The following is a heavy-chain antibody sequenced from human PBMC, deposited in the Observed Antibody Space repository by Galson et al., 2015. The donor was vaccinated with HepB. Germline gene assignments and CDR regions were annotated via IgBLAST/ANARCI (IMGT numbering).Heavy chain of an antibody. V-gene: IGHV3-33*06. Sequence: SLRLSCAASGFTFSSYGMHWVRQAPGKGLEWVAVIWYDGSNKYYADSVKGRFTISRDNSKNTLYLQMNSLRAEDTAVYYCAKDSPGRAFDIWGQGTMVTVSS. D-gene: IGHD2-15*01. J-gene: IGHJ3*02. CDR2: IWYDGSNK. CDR3: AKDSPGRAFDI. CDR1: GFTFSSYG.